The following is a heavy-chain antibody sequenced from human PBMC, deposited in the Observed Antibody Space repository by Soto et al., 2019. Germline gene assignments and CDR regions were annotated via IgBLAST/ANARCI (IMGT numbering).Heavy chain of an antibody. D-gene: IGHD5-12*01. Sequence: QLQLQESGPGLVKPSETLSLTCTVSGGSISSSSYYWGWIRQPPGKGLEWIGSIYYSGSTYYNPSLKSRVTISVDTSKNQFSLKLSSVTAADSAVYYCARAVAYRESYAFDIWGQGTMVTVSS. CDR3: ARAVAYRESYAFDI. V-gene: IGHV4-39*01. J-gene: IGHJ3*02. CDR2: IYYSGST. CDR1: GGSISSSSYY.